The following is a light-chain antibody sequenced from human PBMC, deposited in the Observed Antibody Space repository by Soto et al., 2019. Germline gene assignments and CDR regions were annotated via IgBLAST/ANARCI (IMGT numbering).Light chain of an antibody. J-gene: IGKJ1*01. CDR3: QQLNYYPLT. V-gene: IGKV1-9*01. CDR1: QDIASY. Sequence: DIQLTQSPSFLSASVGYRVIITCRASQDIASYLAWYHQKPGKAPKLLIYAASTLQSGVPSRVSGSGSGTEFTLTISSLQPEDFATYYCQQLNYYPLTFGQGTKVEIK. CDR2: AAS.